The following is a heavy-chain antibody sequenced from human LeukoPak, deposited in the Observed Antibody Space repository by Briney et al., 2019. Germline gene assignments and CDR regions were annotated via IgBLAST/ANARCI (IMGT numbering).Heavy chain of an antibody. CDR3: GSTNDNPSRYRQMTQGRYTSKNQVSLKMGSVTAADTAVYYCARVSMGESIAVAEGQFDY. J-gene: IGHJ4*02. Sequence: SETVSLTCTVSGGSISSYYWSWIGQPPGKGLEWIGYINYSGSTNYNPSLKSRITISVDTSKNQVSLKLSSVTAADTAVYYSGSTNDNPSRYRQMTQGRYTSKNQVSLKMGSVTAADTAVYYCARVSMGESIAVAEGQFDYWGQGTLVTVSS. CDR2: INYSGST. D-gene: IGHD3-10*01. CDR1: GGSISSYY. V-gene: IGHV4-59*01.